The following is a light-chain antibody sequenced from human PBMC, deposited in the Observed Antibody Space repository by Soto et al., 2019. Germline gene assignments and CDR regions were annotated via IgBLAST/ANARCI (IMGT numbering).Light chain of an antibody. CDR3: QQYIRWSPLT. Sequence: EILMTQSPGTLSVSPGERVTLSCRASESVSSNLAWYQQKPGQAPRLLIYGASTRATGVPDRFSGGGSGTEFTLTISSLQSEDFAVYYCQQYIRWSPLTFGPGTKVDIK. CDR2: GAS. V-gene: IGKV3D-15*01. J-gene: IGKJ3*01. CDR1: ESVSSN.